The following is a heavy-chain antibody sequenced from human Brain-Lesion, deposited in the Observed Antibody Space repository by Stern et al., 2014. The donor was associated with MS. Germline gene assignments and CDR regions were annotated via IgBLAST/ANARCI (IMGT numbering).Heavy chain of an antibody. D-gene: IGHD3-3*01. V-gene: IGHV1-2*02. CDR3: ARDQRGITIFGVVTDYYYLGMDV. J-gene: IGHJ6*02. CDR2: INPNTGGT. CDR1: GYIFTGYY. Sequence: VQLVESGAEVKKPGASVKVSCKTSGYIFTGYYIHWVRQAPGQGLEWMAWINPNTGGTKYAQKVQGRVTMTRDTSMSTAYLELSSLTSDDTAVYYCARDQRGITIFGVVTDYYYLGMDVWGQGTTVTVSS.